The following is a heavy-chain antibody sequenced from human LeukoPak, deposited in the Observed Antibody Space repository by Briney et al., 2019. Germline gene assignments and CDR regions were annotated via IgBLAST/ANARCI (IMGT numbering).Heavy chain of an antibody. V-gene: IGHV4-38-2*02. CDR2: IYHSGST. D-gene: IGHD2-2*01. Sequence: SETLSLTCIVSGYSISSGYYWGWIRQPPGKGLEWIGSIYHSGSTNYNPSLKGRVTISVDSSKNQLSLKLSSVTAADTAVYYCARGAKYCSSTSCYPIGYMDVWGKGTTVTISS. CDR1: GYSISSGYY. CDR3: ARGAKYCSSTSCYPIGYMDV. J-gene: IGHJ6*03.